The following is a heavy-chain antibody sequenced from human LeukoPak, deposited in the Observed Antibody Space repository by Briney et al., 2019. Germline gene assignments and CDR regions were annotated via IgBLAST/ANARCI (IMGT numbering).Heavy chain of an antibody. J-gene: IGHJ4*02. CDR1: GFTFSSYA. V-gene: IGHV3-30-3*01. CDR2: ISDDGGIK. D-gene: IGHD1-14*01. CDR3: ARDPYRAAPDYLDY. Sequence: PGGSLRLSCAASGFTFSSYAMQWVRQAPGKVLEWVAVISDDGGIKLYTDSVKGRFSISRDNSKDTMSLEMNSLRAEDTAVYYCARDPYRAAPDYLDYWGQGTLVTVSS.